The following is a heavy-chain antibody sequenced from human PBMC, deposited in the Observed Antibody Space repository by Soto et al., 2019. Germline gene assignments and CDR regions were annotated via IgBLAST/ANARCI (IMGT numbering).Heavy chain of an antibody. V-gene: IGHV3-30*18. CDR2: ISYDGSNK. J-gene: IGHJ4*02. CDR1: GFTFSSYG. CDR3: AKDLPPNY. Sequence: QVQLVESGGGVVQPGRSLRLSCAASGFTFSSYGMHWVRQAPGKGLEWVAVISYDGSNKYYADSVKGRFTISRDNSKNTLYLQMSSLRAEDTAVYYCAKDLPPNYWGQGTLVTVSS.